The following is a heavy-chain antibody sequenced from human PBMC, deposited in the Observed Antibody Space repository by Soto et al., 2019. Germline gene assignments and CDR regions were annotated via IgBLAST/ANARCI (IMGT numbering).Heavy chain of an antibody. CDR3: AISVVRLFILNYFDY. V-gene: IGHV3-23*01. CDR2: ISGSGGST. Sequence: EVQLLESGGGLVQPGGSLRLSCAASGFTFSSYAMSWVRQAPGKGREWVSAISGSGGSTYYADSVKGRFTISRDNAKNTLYLQMNSLRAEDTAVYYCAISVVRLFILNYFDYWGQGTLVTVSS. CDR1: GFTFSSYA. J-gene: IGHJ4*02. D-gene: IGHD2-15*01.